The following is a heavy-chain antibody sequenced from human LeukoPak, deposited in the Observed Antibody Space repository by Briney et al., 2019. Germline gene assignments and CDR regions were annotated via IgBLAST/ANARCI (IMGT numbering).Heavy chain of an antibody. CDR3: ARGDSDSLSYYYYYYMDL. V-gene: IGHV4-61*02. CDR2: IYTSGST. D-gene: IGHD2-21*01. CDR1: GGSISSGSYY. Sequence: SQTLSLTCTVSGGSISSGSYYWSWIRQPAGKGLEWIGRIYTSGSTNYNPSLKSRVTISVDTSKNQFSLKLSSVTAADTAVYYCARGDSDSLSYYYYYYMDLWGKGTTVTISS. J-gene: IGHJ6*03.